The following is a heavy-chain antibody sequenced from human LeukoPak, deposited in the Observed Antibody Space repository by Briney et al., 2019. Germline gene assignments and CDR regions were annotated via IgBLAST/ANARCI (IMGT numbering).Heavy chain of an antibody. V-gene: IGHV6-1*01. J-gene: IGHJ4*02. CDR1: GDSVSSNSGA. Sequence: PSQTLSLTCAISGDSVSSNSGAWNWTRQSPSRGLEWLGRTYYRSKWYNEYAVSVKSRISINPDTSKNQFSLQLNSVTPEDTAVYYCARGGTSSGPGFDYWGQGTPVIVSA. CDR2: TYYRSKWYN. CDR3: ARGGTSSGPGFDY. D-gene: IGHD6-19*01.